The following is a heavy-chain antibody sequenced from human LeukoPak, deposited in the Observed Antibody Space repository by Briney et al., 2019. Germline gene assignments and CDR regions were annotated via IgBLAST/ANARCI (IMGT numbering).Heavy chain of an antibody. CDR1: GFTFSSYA. V-gene: IGHV3-23*01. Sequence: PGGSLRLSCVVSGFTFSSYAMSWVRQAPGKGLEWVSGISGSGGSTYYADSVKGRFTISRDNSKNTLYLQMNSLRAEDTAVYYCAKDLEAMVRGGFDPWGQGTLVIVSS. CDR2: ISGSGGST. J-gene: IGHJ5*02. CDR3: AKDLEAMVRGGFDP. D-gene: IGHD3-10*01.